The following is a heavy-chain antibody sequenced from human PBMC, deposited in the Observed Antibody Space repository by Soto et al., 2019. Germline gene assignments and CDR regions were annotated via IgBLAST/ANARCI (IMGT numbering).Heavy chain of an antibody. J-gene: IGHJ4*02. CDR1: GFTFSSYA. V-gene: IGHV3-30*18. CDR3: AKDRVESGLGEIDY. Sequence: SRIISCAASGFTFSSYAMSWVRQAPGKGLEWVAIISYDGSKKYYADSVKGRFTISRDNSKNTLYLQMNTLRVEDTAVYYCAKDRVESGLGEIDYWGQGTLVTVSS. D-gene: IGHD3-16*01. CDR2: ISYDGSKK.